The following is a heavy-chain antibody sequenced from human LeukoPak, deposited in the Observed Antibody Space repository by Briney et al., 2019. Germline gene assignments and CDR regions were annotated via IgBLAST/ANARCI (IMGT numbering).Heavy chain of an antibody. Sequence: PGGSLGLSCAASGFTVGNNYMSWVRQAPGKGLERVSLIYSAGSTYYADSVRGRFTISRDSSKNTLFLQLNSLRAEDTAVYYYAAFSHKGVWGQGTTVTVS. V-gene: IGHV3-66*01. J-gene: IGHJ6*02. CDR2: IYSAGST. D-gene: IGHD3-3*02. CDR1: GFTVGNNY. CDR3: AAFSHKGV.